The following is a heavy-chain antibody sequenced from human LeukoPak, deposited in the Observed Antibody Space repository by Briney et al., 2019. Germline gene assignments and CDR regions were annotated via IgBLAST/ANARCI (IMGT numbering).Heavy chain of an antibody. Sequence: ASVKVSCKASGYTFTGYYMHWVRQAPGQGLEWMGWINPNSGGTNYAQKFQGWVTMTRDTSISTAYMELSRLRSDDTAVYYCARDQIWGYSRSYYYGMDDWGQGTTVTVSS. V-gene: IGHV1-2*04. CDR3: ARDQIWGYSRSYYYGMDD. CDR1: GYTFTGYY. CDR2: INPNSGGT. J-gene: IGHJ6*02. D-gene: IGHD7-27*01.